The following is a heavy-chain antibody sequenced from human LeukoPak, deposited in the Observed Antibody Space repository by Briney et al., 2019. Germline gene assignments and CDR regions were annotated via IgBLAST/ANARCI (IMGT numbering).Heavy chain of an antibody. V-gene: IGHV3-53*01. CDR3: ARWAGSGSNYYYYGMDV. CDR2: IYSGGST. J-gene: IGHJ6*02. D-gene: IGHD1-26*01. CDR1: GFTVTSNC. Sequence: GGSLSLSCAASGFTVTSNCVSWVRQAPGKGLEWVSVIYSGGSTYYADSVKGRFTISRDNSKNTLYLQMNSLRAEDTAVYYCARWAGSGSNYYYYGMDVWGQGTTVTVSS.